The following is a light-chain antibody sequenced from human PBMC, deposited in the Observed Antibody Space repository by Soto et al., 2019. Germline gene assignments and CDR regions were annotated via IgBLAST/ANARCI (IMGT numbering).Light chain of an antibody. J-gene: IGLJ1*01. Sequence: QSALTQPASVSGSPGQSITISCTGTSGDIGRYNRVSWYQQHPGTAPKLIIYDVTDRPSGVSNRFSGSKSGNTASLTISGLQAEDEAEYYCSSYTNINTRACVFGTGTKLTVL. CDR1: SGDIGRYNR. CDR3: SSYTNINTRACV. V-gene: IGLV2-14*03. CDR2: DVT.